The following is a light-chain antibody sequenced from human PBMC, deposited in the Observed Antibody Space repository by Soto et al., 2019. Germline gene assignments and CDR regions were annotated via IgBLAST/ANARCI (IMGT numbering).Light chain of an antibody. CDR2: EVS. CDR1: SSNVGGYNY. Sequence: QSALTQPPSASGSPGQSVTISCTGTSSNVGGYNYVSWYQQHPGKAPKLMIYEVSKRPSGDPDRFSGSKSGNTASLTVSGLQDEDEADYYCSAYAGSNNDVFGTGTEVTVL. CDR3: SAYAGSNNDV. V-gene: IGLV2-8*01. J-gene: IGLJ1*01.